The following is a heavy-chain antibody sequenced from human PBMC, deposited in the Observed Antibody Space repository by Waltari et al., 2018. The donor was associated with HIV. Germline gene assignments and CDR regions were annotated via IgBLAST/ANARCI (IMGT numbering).Heavy chain of an antibody. D-gene: IGHD2-15*01. V-gene: IGHV3-23*01. CDR2: ISGSGGST. J-gene: IGHJ4*02. CDR1: AFTFSSDS. Sequence: EVQLLESGGGLVQPGGSLRLSCAASAFTFSSDSMSWVRQAPGKGLEWVSAISGSGGSTYYADSVKGRITISRDDSKNTVYLQMNTMRAEDTAVYYCAKHGGSSCYSHVDYWGQGTLVTVSS. CDR3: AKHGGSSCYSHVDY.